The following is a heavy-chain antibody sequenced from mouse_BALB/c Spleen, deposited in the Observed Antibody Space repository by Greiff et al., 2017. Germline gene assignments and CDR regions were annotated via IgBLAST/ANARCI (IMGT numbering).Heavy chain of an antibody. CDR2: IYPGDGDT. Sequence: VQVVESGAELARPGASVKLSCKASGYTFTSYWMQWVKQRPGQGLEWIGAIYPGDGDTRYTQKFKGKATLTADKSSSTAYMQLSSLASEDSAVYYCARGRDGYLFDYWGQGTTLTVSS. V-gene: IGHV1-87*01. CDR1: GYTFTSYW. D-gene: IGHD2-3*01. J-gene: IGHJ2*01. CDR3: ARGRDGYLFDY.